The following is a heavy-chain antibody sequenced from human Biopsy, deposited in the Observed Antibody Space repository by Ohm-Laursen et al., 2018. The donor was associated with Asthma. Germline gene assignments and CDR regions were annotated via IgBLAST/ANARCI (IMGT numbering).Heavy chain of an antibody. J-gene: IGHJ4*02. CDR3: ARGDSSNWSHYYFDY. Sequence: LRLSCSASGSAVSRDHMFWVRQAPGKGLEWVSVIYSGGTSHTADSVRGRFTISRDYSKNTLYLQMHSLRAEDTAVYYCARGDSSNWSHYYFDYWGQGTLVTVSS. D-gene: IGHD3-22*01. CDR1: GSAVSRDH. V-gene: IGHV3-53*01. CDR2: IYSGGTS.